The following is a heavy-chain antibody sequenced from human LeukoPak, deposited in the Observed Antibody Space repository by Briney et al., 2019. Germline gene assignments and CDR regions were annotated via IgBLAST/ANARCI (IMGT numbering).Heavy chain of an antibody. D-gene: IGHD2-2*01. Sequence: SETLSLTCTVSGGSISSYYWSWIRQSPGKGLEWIGYIYYSGSTKYNPSLKSRVIISVGTSKNQFFLKVSSVTAADTAVYYCARELSSAAMGGYYYCGMDVWGQGTTVTVSS. V-gene: IGHV4-59*01. CDR2: IYYSGST. CDR3: ARELSSAAMGGYYYCGMDV. CDR1: GGSISSYY. J-gene: IGHJ6*02.